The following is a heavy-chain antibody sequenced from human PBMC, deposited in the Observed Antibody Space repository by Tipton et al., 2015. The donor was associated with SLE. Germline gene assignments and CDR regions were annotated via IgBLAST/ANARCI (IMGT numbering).Heavy chain of an antibody. CDR1: GGSITSYY. CDR2: IYYGGTT. D-gene: IGHD3-3*01. CDR3: ATTIFRGGEVDY. J-gene: IGHJ4*02. V-gene: IGHV4-59*07. Sequence: TLSLTCSVSGGSITSYYWSWIRQTPGKGLEWIGYIYYGGTTNFNPSLKSRVTISVDTSKNQVSLKLNSVTAADTAVYYCATTIFRGGEVDYWGQGTLVTVSS.